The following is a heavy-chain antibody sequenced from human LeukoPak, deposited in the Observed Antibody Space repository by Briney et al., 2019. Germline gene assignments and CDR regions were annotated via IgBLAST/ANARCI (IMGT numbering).Heavy chain of an antibody. D-gene: IGHD1-26*01. J-gene: IGHJ4*02. Sequence: PSEALSLTCTVSGGSISSSSYYWGWIRQPPGKGLEWIGSIHYSGSTYYSPSLKSRVTISVDTSKNQFSLKVKSVTAADTAVYYCARELRVGATRFDYWGQGTLVTVSS. CDR2: IHYSGST. CDR3: ARELRVGATRFDY. CDR1: GGSISSSSYY. V-gene: IGHV4-39*07.